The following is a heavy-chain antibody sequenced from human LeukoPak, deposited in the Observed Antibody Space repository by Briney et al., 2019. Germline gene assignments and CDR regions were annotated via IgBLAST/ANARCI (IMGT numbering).Heavy chain of an antibody. J-gene: IGHJ4*02. Sequence: ASVKVSCKASGYTFTGYYMHWVRQAPGQGLEWMGWINPNSGGTNYAQKFQGRVTMTRDTSISTAYVELSRLRSDDTAVYYCARVVAAAGPYFDYWGQGTLVTVSS. D-gene: IGHD6-13*01. CDR1: GYTFTGYY. V-gene: IGHV1-2*02. CDR3: ARVVAAAGPYFDY. CDR2: INPNSGGT.